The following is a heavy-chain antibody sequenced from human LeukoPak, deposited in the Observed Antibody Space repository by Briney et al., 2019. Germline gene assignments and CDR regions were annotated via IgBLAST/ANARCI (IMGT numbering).Heavy chain of an antibody. J-gene: IGHJ4*02. CDR3: ARDGGSHSLDY. D-gene: IGHD1-26*01. CDR2: INSDGSST. Sequence: GGSLRLPCAASGFTFSSYWMHWVRQAPGKGLVWVSRINSDGSSTKYADSVRGRITISRDNAKNTLYLQMNSLRAEDTAVYYCARDGGSHSLDYWGQGTLVTVSS. V-gene: IGHV3-74*01. CDR1: GFTFSSYW.